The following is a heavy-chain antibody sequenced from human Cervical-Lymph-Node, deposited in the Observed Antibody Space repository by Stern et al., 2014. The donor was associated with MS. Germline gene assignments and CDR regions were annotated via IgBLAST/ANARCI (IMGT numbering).Heavy chain of an antibody. J-gene: IGHJ6*02. Sequence: VQLVESGGGLVQPGGSLSVSCAASGFMFSRYWMSWVRQAPGKGLEWVAQIKQDGTEKHYVDSVKGRFTISRDNLKNSLFLQMHSLRVEDTAVYYCARDYDFWSGYSSYYYGLDVWGQGTTVTVSS. V-gene: IGHV3-7*01. CDR3: ARDYDFWSGYSSYYYGLDV. D-gene: IGHD3-3*01. CDR2: IKQDGTEK. CDR1: GFMFSRYW.